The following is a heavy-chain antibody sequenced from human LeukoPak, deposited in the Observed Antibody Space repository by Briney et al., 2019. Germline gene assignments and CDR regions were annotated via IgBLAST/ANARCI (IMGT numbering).Heavy chain of an antibody. Sequence: GGSLRLSCAASGFTFSSYAMSWVRQAPGKGLEWVLSISGSGGSTYYADSVKGQFTISRDNSKNTLYLQMNSLRAEGTAVYYCAKAGYTTSWDFDYWGQGTLVTVSS. CDR3: AKAGYTTSWDFDY. V-gene: IGHV3-23*01. CDR1: GFTFSSYA. D-gene: IGHD6-13*01. J-gene: IGHJ4*02. CDR2: ISGSGGST.